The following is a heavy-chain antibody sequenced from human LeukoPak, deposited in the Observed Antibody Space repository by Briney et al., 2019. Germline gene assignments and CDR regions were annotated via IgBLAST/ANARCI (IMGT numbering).Heavy chain of an antibody. Sequence: ASVKVSCKASGYTFTSYGFSWVRRAPGQGLEWMGWINPNSGVTSYAQKFQGRVTMTRDTSISTAYMELSRLTSDDTAVLYCARQETIIVNSFDYWGQGAPVSVSS. CDR1: GYTFTSYG. CDR2: INPNSGVT. V-gene: IGHV1-2*02. D-gene: IGHD3-16*02. J-gene: IGHJ4*02. CDR3: ARQETIIVNSFDY.